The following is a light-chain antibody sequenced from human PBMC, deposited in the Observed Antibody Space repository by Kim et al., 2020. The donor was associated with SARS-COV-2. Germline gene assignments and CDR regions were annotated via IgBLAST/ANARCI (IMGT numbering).Light chain of an antibody. CDR1: QSIRSSY. V-gene: IGKV3-20*01. CDR2: GAS. CDR3: QQYHGSPWT. Sequence: SPGEGATLSCRASQSIRSSYLAWYQQNPGQAPRLLIYGASNRAAGIPGRFSGSGSGTDFTLTISRLEPEDFAVYYCQQYHGSPWTFGQGTKVDIK. J-gene: IGKJ1*01.